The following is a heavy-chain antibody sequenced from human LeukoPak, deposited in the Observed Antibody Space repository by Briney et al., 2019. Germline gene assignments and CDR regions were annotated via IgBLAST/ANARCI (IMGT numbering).Heavy chain of an antibody. D-gene: IGHD5-12*01. CDR1: GFTFSSYA. CDR2: ISGSGGST. J-gene: IGHJ4*02. V-gene: IGHV3-23*01. Sequence: GGSLRLSCAASGFTFSSYAMSWVRQAPGKGLDWVSAISGSGGSTYYADSVKGRFTISRGNSKNSLYLQMNSLRTEDTALYYCAKDRRYSGYDAVDYWGQGTLVTVSS. CDR3: AKDRRYSGYDAVDY.